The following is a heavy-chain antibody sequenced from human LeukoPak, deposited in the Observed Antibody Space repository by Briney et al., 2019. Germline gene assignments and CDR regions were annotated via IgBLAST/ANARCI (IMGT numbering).Heavy chain of an antibody. CDR2: ISPDGRNI. D-gene: IGHD1-7*01. J-gene: IGHJ4*02. Sequence: GGSLRLSCAASGFTLSDYWMNWVRQVPGKGPVWVSHISPDGRNIAYADSVKGRFTISRDSAKNTLYLQMNSLRVEDTAVYYCARDGGGTTPYDCWGQGSLVTVSS. V-gene: IGHV3-74*01. CDR1: GFTLSDYW. CDR3: ARDGGGTTPYDC.